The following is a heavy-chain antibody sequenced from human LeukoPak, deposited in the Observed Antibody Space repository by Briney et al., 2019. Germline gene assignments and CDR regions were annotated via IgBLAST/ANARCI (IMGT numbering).Heavy chain of an antibody. D-gene: IGHD3/OR15-3a*01. J-gene: IGHJ4*02. CDR1: GYSISSGYY. CDR3: VRGIVGSRDFYFRYYFDY. CDR2: IYHSGST. Sequence: PSETLSLTCTVSGYSISSGYYWGWIRQPPGKGLEWIGSIYHSGSTYYSPSLKSRVTASVDTSKNEFSLKLSSVTAADTAVYFCVRGIVGSRDFYFRYYFDYWGQGTLVTVSS. V-gene: IGHV4-38-2*02.